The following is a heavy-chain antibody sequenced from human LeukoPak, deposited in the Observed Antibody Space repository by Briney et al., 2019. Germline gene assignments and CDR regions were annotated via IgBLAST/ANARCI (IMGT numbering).Heavy chain of an antibody. V-gene: IGHV3-15*01. Sequence: PGGSLRLSCAASGFTFSNAWMSWVRQAPGKGLEWVGRIKSKTDDGTTDYAAPVKGRFTISRDDSKNTLYLQMSSLKTEDTAVYYCTTDAASLFHYDSSGYHIWGQGTLVTVSS. J-gene: IGHJ4*02. CDR1: GFTFSNAW. CDR3: TTDAASLFHYDSSGYHI. D-gene: IGHD3-22*01. CDR2: IKSKTDDGTT.